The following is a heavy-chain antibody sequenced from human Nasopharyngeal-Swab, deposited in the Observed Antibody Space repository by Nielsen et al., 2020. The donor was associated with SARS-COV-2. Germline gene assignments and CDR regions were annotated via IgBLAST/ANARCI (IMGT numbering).Heavy chain of an antibody. D-gene: IGHD5-24*01. J-gene: IGHJ4*02. Sequence: ESLKISCAASGFTFDDYAMHWVRQAPGKGLEYVSAISSNGGSTYYANSVKGRFTISRDNSKNTLYLQMGSLRAEDMAVYYCARGWRWADDYWGQGTLVTVSS. V-gene: IGHV3-64*01. CDR3: ARGWRWADDY. CDR1: GFTFDDYA. CDR2: ISSNGGST.